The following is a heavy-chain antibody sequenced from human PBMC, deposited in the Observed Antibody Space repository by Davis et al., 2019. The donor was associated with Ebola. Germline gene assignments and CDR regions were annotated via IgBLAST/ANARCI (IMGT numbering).Heavy chain of an antibody. CDR1: GGSISGHS. Sequence: ESLKISCTVSGGSISGHSWSWIRQPPGKGLEWIGNIFSSGTTYYNPSLKSRVTISLDTSRNQFSLRLISVTAADTAVYFCASPVSCGWFYSDYWSQGTLVTVSS. J-gene: IGHJ4*02. CDR3: ASPVSCGWFYSDY. V-gene: IGHV4-4*09. CDR2: IFSSGTT. D-gene: IGHD6-19*01.